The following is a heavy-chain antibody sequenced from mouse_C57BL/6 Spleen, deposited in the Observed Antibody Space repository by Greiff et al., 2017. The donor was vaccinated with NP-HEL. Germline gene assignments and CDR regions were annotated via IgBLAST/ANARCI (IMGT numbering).Heavy chain of an antibody. CDR1: GFTFSDYG. Sequence: DVHLVESGGGLVKPGGSLKLSCAASGFTFSDYGMHWVRQAPEKGLEWVAYISSGSSTIYYADTVKGRFTISRDNAKNTLFLQMTSLRSEDTAMYYCARGGLLSDYYAMDYWGQGTSVTVSS. CDR2: ISSGSSTI. V-gene: IGHV5-17*01. CDR3: ARGGLLSDYYAMDY. D-gene: IGHD2-10*01. J-gene: IGHJ4*01.